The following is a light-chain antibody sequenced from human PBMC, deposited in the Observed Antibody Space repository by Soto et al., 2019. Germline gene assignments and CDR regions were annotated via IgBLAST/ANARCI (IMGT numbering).Light chain of an antibody. CDR1: QSISSW. V-gene: IGKV1-5*03. CDR3: QQYNSYSRT. Sequence: DIQMTQSPSTLSSSVGDRVTITCRASQSISSWLAWYQQKPGKAPKLLIYKASSLESGGPSRFSGSGSGTEFTLTISSLHTYDFATYYCQQYNSYSRTFGQETKVGIK. CDR2: KAS. J-gene: IGKJ1*01.